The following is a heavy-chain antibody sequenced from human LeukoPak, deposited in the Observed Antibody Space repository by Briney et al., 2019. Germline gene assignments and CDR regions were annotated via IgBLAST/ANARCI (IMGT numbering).Heavy chain of an antibody. Sequence: SETLSLTCTVSGGSISSYYWSWIRQPPGKGLEWIGYIYYSGSTNYNPSLKSRVTMSVDTSKNQFSLKLSSVTAADTAVYYCARAIDSGSYLRYYWYFDLWGRGTLVTVSS. D-gene: IGHD1-26*01. CDR1: GGSISSYY. J-gene: IGHJ2*01. V-gene: IGHV4-59*12. CDR2: IYYSGST. CDR3: ARAIDSGSYLRYYWYFDL.